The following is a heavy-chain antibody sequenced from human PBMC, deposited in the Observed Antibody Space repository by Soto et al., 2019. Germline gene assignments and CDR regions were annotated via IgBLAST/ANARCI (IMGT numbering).Heavy chain of an antibody. Sequence: KGREWVSAISGSGGSTYYADSVKGRFTISRDNSKNTLYLQMNSLRAEDTAVYYGAGITGTIYAFDIRRQGTMGTV. V-gene: IGHV3-23*01. CDR3: AGITGTIYAFDI. J-gene: IGHJ3*02. CDR2: ISGSGGST. D-gene: IGHD1-7*01.